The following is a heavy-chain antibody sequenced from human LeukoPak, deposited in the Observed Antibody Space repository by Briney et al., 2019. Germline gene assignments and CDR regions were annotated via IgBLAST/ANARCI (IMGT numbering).Heavy chain of an antibody. CDR3: ARQGITARWGYYYYGMDV. Sequence: GGSLRLSCAASGFTFDDYAMHWVRQAPGKGLEWVSLISGDGGSTYYADSVKGRFTISRDNSKNSLYLQMNSLRTEDTALYYCARQGITARWGYYYYGMDVWGQGTTDTVSS. CDR1: GFTFDDYA. V-gene: IGHV3-43*02. CDR2: ISGDGGST. D-gene: IGHD6-25*01. J-gene: IGHJ6*02.